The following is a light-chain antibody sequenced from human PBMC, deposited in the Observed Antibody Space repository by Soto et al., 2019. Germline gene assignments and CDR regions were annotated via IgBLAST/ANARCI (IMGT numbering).Light chain of an antibody. Sequence: DIQMTQSPSTLSASVGGRVVITCRASQSITTWLAWYQQKPGKTPKLLIYDASSLESGVPSRFSGSGSGTEFTLNISSLQPDDFATYYCQQYNSYSKTFGQGTKVDIK. V-gene: IGKV1-5*01. J-gene: IGKJ1*01. CDR2: DAS. CDR1: QSITTW. CDR3: QQYNSYSKT.